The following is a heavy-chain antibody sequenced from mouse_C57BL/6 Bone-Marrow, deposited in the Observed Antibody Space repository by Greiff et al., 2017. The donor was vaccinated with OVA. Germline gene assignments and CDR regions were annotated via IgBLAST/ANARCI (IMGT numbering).Heavy chain of an antibody. CDR2: INPNNGGT. Sequence: VQLQQSGPELVKPGASVKISCKASGYTFTDYYMNWVKQSHGKSLEWIGDINPNNGGTSYNQKFKGKATLTVDKSSSTAYMELRSLTSEDSAVYYCARIDGYHWYFDGWGTGTTVTVSS. CDR3: ARIDGYHWYFDG. CDR1: GYTFTDYY. J-gene: IGHJ1*03. D-gene: IGHD2-3*01. V-gene: IGHV1-26*01.